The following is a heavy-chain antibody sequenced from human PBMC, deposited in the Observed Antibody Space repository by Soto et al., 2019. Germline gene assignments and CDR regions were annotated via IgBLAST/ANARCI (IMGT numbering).Heavy chain of an antibody. J-gene: IGHJ6*02. CDR3: SRDPRRQSSSSPLEAYYDGMDV. Sequence: QVQLVQSGAEVKKPGASVKVSCKASGYTFTSYGISWVRQAPGQGLEWMGWISAYNGNTNYAQKLQGRVTMTTDTATSTAYMELRRQRSDDTAVYYCSRDPRRQSSSSPLEAYYDGMDVWGQGTTVTVSS. V-gene: IGHV1-18*01. D-gene: IGHD6-6*01. CDR2: ISAYNGNT. CDR1: GYTFTSYG.